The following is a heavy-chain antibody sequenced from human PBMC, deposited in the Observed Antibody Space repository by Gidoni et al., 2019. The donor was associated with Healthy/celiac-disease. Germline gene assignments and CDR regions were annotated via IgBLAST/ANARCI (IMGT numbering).Heavy chain of an antibody. CDR2: ISWNSGSI. V-gene: IGHV3-9*01. J-gene: IGHJ6*02. D-gene: IGHD3-10*01. Sequence: EVQLVESGGGLVQPGRSLRLSWAASGFTFDDYAMHWVRQAPGKGLEWVSGISWNSGSIGYADSVKVRFTISRDNAKNSLYLQMNSLRAEDTALYYCAKDWGSGSYSWYGMDVWGQGTTVTVSS. CDR1: GFTFDDYA. CDR3: AKDWGSGSYSWYGMDV.